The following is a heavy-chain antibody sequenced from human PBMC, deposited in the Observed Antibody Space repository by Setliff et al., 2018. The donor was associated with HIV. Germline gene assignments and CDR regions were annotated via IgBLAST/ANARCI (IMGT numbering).Heavy chain of an antibody. CDR1: GFTFSNYA. CDR3: AKGQGGLRYNWFDP. V-gene: IGHV3-23*01. Sequence: PGESLKISCAASGFTFSNYAMSWVRQAPGKGLEWVSAIYGSSGSTNYADSVKGRFTISRDNSKNMLYLQMNSLRAEDTAVYYCAKGQGGLRYNWFDPWGHGTLVTVSS. CDR2: IYGSSGST. J-gene: IGHJ5*02.